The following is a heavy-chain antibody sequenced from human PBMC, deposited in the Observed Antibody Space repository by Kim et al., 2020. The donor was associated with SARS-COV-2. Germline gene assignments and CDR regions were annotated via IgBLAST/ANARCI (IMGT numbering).Heavy chain of an antibody. D-gene: IGHD4-17*01. Sequence: YADSVKGRFTISRDNSKNTLYLQMNSLRAEDTAVYYCAKLPSGLTTGFDYWGQGTLVTVSS. CDR3: AKLPSGLTTGFDY. V-gene: IGHV3-30*02. J-gene: IGHJ4*02.